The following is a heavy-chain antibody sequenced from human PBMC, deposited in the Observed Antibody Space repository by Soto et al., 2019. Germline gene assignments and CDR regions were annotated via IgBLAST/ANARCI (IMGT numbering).Heavy chain of an antibody. CDR2: IYYSGST. CDR3: ASSYYDFWSGYYGGAFDI. Sequence: PSETLSLTCTVSGGSISSSSYYWGWIRQPPGKGLEWIGSIYYSGSTYYNPSLKSRVTISVDTSKNQFSLKLGSVTAADTAVYYCASSYYDFWSGYYGGAFDIWAQGTMVT. CDR1: GGSISSSSYY. V-gene: IGHV4-39*01. J-gene: IGHJ3*02. D-gene: IGHD3-3*01.